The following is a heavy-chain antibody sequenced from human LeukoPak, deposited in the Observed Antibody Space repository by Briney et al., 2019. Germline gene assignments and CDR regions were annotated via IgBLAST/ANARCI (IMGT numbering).Heavy chain of an antibody. D-gene: IGHD5-12*01. J-gene: IGHJ3*02. Sequence: LSETLSLTCAVYGGSFSGYYWSWIRQPPGKGLEWIGEINHSGSTNYNPSLKSRVTISVDTSKNQFSLKLSSVTAADTAVYYCARGGFDDYPGAFDIWGQGTMVTVSS. CDR2: INHSGST. CDR1: GGSFSGYY. CDR3: ARGGFDDYPGAFDI. V-gene: IGHV4-34*01.